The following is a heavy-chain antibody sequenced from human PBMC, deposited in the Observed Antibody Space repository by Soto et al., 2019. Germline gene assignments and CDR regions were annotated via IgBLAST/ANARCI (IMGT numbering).Heavy chain of an antibody. V-gene: IGHV3-33*01. Sequence: QVQLVESGGGVVQPGRSLRLSCAASGFTFSSYGMHWVRQAPGKGLEWVAVIWYDGSNKYYADSVKGRFTISRDNSKNTLYLQMNSLRAEDTAVYYCARGLRSYYYDSSGYYCIDYWGQGTLVTVSS. CDR1: GFTFSSYG. CDR2: IWYDGSNK. J-gene: IGHJ4*02. CDR3: ARGLRSYYYDSSGYYCIDY. D-gene: IGHD3-22*01.